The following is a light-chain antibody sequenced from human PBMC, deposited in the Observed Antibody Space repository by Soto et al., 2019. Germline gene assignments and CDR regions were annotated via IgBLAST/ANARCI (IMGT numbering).Light chain of an antibody. Sequence: EIVLTQSPAILSLSPGERATFSCRASQSDSRNLDWYQHKPGQTPRLLIYDASNRATGIPVRFSGSGSGTDFTLTISSLEPEDFAVYYCQQRSNGLSFGPGTKVDIK. CDR2: DAS. CDR3: QQRSNGLS. CDR1: QSDSRN. J-gene: IGKJ3*01. V-gene: IGKV3-11*01.